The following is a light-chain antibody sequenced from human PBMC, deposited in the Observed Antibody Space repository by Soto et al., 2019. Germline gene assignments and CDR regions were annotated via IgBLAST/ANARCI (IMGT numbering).Light chain of an antibody. J-gene: IGKJ1*01. Sequence: EIVLKQSPATLSLSPGERATLSCRASQSVSSYLAWYQQKPGQAPRLLIYDASNRATGIPARFSGSGSGTDFTLTIRSLEPEDFAVYYCQQRSNWPRTFGQGTKVEI. CDR3: QQRSNWPRT. CDR2: DAS. V-gene: IGKV3-11*01. CDR1: QSVSSY.